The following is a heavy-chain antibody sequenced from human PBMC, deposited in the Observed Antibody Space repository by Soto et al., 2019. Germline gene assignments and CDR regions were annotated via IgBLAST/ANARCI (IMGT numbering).Heavy chain of an antibody. Sequence: QVQLVQSGAEVKKPGASVKVSCKASGYTFTSFGISWVRQAPGQGLEWMGWISAYNGNTNYAENLQGRVTMTTDTSTSTAYRELRSLRSDDTAVYYCARDHRGGTDGFDSWGQGKMVTVSS. CDR2: ISAYNGNT. CDR1: GYTFTSFG. D-gene: IGHD1-26*01. J-gene: IGHJ3*02. CDR3: ARDHRGGTDGFDS. V-gene: IGHV1-18*01.